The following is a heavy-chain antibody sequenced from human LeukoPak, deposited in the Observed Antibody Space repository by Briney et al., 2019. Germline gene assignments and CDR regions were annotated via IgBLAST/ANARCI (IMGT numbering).Heavy chain of an antibody. Sequence: SETLSLTCAVSAYSISSGYYWGWIRQPPGKGLEWIGSIYHSGSTYYNPSLKSRVTISVDTSKNQFSLKLSSVTAADTAVSYCARRPGGSKASYHFDYWGQGTLVTVSS. V-gene: IGHV4-38-2*01. J-gene: IGHJ4*02. CDR3: ARRPGGSKASYHFDY. D-gene: IGHD3-16*01. CDR1: AYSISSGYY. CDR2: IYHSGST.